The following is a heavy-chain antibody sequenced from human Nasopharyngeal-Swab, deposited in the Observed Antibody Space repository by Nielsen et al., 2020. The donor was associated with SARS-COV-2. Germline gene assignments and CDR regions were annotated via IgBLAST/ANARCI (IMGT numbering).Heavy chain of an antibody. CDR2: ISSSSTI. Sequence: WIRQPPGKGLEWVSYISSSSTIYYADSVKGRFTISRDNAKNSLYLQMNSLRAEDTAVYYCARDTKGSSGWPYYYYYYMDVWGKGTTVTVSS. V-gene: IGHV3-69-1*01. J-gene: IGHJ6*03. D-gene: IGHD6-19*01. CDR3: ARDTKGSSGWPYYYYYYMDV.